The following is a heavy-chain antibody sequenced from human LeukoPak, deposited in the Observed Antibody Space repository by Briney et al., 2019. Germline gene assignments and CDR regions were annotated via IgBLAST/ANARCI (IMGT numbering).Heavy chain of an antibody. V-gene: IGHV3-30*02. J-gene: IGHJ4*02. Sequence: GGSLRLSXEASGFNFNTHGMHWVRQAPGKGLEWVAFIRYDGSNKYYGDSVKGRFTISRDNSKNTLYLEMNSLRAEDTALYYCAKDRSYSSSPDYWGQGTLVTVSS. D-gene: IGHD3-22*01. CDR2: IRYDGSNK. CDR1: GFNFNTHG. CDR3: AKDRSYSSSPDY.